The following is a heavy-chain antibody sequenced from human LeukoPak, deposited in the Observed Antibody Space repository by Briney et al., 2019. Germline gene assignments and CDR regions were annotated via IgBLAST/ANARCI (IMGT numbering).Heavy chain of an antibody. J-gene: IGHJ4*02. V-gene: IGHV3-23*01. CDR2: ISGSGGST. CDR1: GFTFSSYA. D-gene: IGHD6-19*01. CDR3: AKGLGIAVAGTVDY. Sequence: SGGSLRLSCAASGFTFSSYAMSWVRQAPGKGLEWVSAISGSGGSTYYADSVKGRFTISRDNSKNTLYLQMNSLRAEDTAVYYCAKGLGIAVAGTVDYWGQGTLVTVSS.